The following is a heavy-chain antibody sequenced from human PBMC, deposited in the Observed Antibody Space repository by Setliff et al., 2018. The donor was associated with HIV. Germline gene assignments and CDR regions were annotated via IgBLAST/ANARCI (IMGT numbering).Heavy chain of an antibody. CDR2: ISSSSRSK. Sequence: GGSLRLSCAASGFTFDDYGMSWVRQAPGKGLEWVSSISSSSRSKYYADSVKGRFTISRDNAKNSLYLQMNSLTAEDTAVYYCARDVSWRVRTYIDYWGQGALVTVSS. CDR3: ARDVSWRVRTYIDY. D-gene: IGHD3-3*01. V-gene: IGHV3-21*01. J-gene: IGHJ4*02. CDR1: GFTFDDYG.